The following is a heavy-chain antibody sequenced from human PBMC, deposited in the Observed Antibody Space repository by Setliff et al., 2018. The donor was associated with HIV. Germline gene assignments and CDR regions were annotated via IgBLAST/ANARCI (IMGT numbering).Heavy chain of an antibody. V-gene: IGHV3-15*01. CDR3: GAGTGRSDFDH. J-gene: IGHJ4*02. Sequence: GGSLRLSCAASGFTFSSYEMIWVRQAPGKGLEWIGRIKSKIDDGSISYAAPVKGRFTISRDDSKNALYLQMSSLKTEDTAIYFCGAGTGRSDFDHWGQGTLVTVSS. D-gene: IGHD6-13*01. CDR1: GFTFSSYE. CDR2: IKSKIDDGSI.